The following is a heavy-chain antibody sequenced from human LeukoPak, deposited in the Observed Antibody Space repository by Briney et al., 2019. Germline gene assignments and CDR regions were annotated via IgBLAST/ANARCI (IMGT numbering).Heavy chain of an antibody. CDR2: INPNSGGT. CDR3: ARDQYQLLEAFDI. Sequence: ASVKVSCKASGYTFTGHYMLWVRQAPGQGLEWMGWINPNSGGTNYAQKFQGRVTMTRDTSISTAYMELSRLRSDDTAVYYCARDQYQLLEAFDIWGQGTMVTVSS. D-gene: IGHD2-2*01. V-gene: IGHV1-2*02. CDR1: GYTFTGHY. J-gene: IGHJ3*02.